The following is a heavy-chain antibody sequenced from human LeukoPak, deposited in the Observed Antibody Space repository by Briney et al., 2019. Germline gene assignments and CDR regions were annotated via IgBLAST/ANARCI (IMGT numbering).Heavy chain of an antibody. D-gene: IGHD3-10*01. V-gene: IGHV3-23*01. J-gene: IGHJ4*02. CDR2: IGGSGGGT. CDR1: GFTFSISA. Sequence: PGGSLRLSCAASGFTFSISAMNWVRQAPEKGLEWVSTIGGSGGGTYYTDSVKGRSTISRDNSENTLYLQMDSLRAEDTAVYYCSRGWTTGDYWGQGTLVTVSS. CDR3: SRGWTTGDY.